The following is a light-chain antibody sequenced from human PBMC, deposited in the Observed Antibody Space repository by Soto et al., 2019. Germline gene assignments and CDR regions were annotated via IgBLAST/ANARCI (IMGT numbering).Light chain of an antibody. CDR2: AAS. J-gene: IGKJ4*01. Sequence: DIQMTQSPSSLSASVGDRVTITCRASQSISSNLNWYQQKPGKAPKLLIYAASSLQSGVPSRFSGSGSGTVFTLTISSLQPEDFATYYCQQSYSTPLTFGGGTKVEIK. CDR3: QQSYSTPLT. V-gene: IGKV1-39*01. CDR1: QSISSN.